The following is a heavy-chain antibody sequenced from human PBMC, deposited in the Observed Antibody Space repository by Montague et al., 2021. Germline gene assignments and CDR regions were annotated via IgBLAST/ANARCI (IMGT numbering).Heavy chain of an antibody. CDR2: IYSSGSPI. CDR1: GFTFSSSE. CDR3: ARDRDFGNGNWGYYFDF. V-gene: IGHV3-48*03. J-gene: IGHJ4*02. Sequence: SLRLSCAASGFTFSSSEMIWVRQAPGKGLEWLAYIYSSGSPILYADSVKGRFTISRDNAKNSLYLQMNSLRAEDTALYYCARDRDFGNGNWGYYFDFWGQGTMVTVSS. D-gene: IGHD7-27*01.